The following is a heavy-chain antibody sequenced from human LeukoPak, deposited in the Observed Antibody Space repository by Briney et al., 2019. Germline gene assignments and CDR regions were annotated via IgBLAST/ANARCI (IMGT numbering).Heavy chain of an antibody. CDR3: AREYTYGQGVDY. CDR2: INPNSGGT. CDR1: GYTFTGYY. Sequence: GASVQVSCKASGYTFTGYYMHWVRQAPGQGLEWMGWINPNSGGTNYAQKFQGRVTMTRDTSISTVYMELSSLRSDDTAVYYCAREYTYGQGVDYWGQGTLVTVSS. J-gene: IGHJ4*02. V-gene: IGHV1-2*02. D-gene: IGHD5-18*01.